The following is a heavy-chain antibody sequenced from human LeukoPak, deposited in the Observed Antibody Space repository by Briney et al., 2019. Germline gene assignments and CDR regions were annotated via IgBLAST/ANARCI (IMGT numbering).Heavy chain of an antibody. CDR1: GFTFSSYS. CDR2: ISSSSSYI. J-gene: IGHJ3*02. D-gene: IGHD6-6*01. CDR3: AKPLTSAARGAFDI. V-gene: IGHV3-21*04. Sequence: PGGSLRLSCAASGFTFSSYSMNWVRQAPGKGLEWVSSISSSSSYIYYADSVKGRFTISRDNAKNSLYLQMNSLRAEDTALYYCAKPLTSAARGAFDIWGQGTMVTVSS.